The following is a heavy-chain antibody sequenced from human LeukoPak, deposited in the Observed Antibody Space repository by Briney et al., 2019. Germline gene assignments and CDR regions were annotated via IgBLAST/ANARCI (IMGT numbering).Heavy chain of an antibody. Sequence: ASVKVSCKASGYTFTSYGISWVRQAPGQGLEWMGWISAYIGNTNYAQKLQGRVTMTTDTSTSTAYMELRSLRSDDTAVYYCARVPPIGYCSGGSCKNFDYWGQGTLVTVSS. J-gene: IGHJ4*02. CDR1: GYTFTSYG. D-gene: IGHD2-15*01. V-gene: IGHV1-18*01. CDR3: ARVPPIGYCSGGSCKNFDY. CDR2: ISAYIGNT.